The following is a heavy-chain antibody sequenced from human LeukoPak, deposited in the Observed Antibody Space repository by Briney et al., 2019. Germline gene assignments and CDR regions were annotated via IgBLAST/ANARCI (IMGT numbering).Heavy chain of an antibody. D-gene: IGHD3-22*01. Sequence: GGSLRLSCRVSGITLSNYGMSWVRQAPGRGLEWVEGIRGIGGSTNYADSVKGRFTISRDNPKNILYLQMNSLRAEDTAVYFCAKRGVVIRVILVGFHKEANYFDSWGQGALVTVSS. CDR3: AKRGVVIRVILVGFHKEANYFDS. CDR1: GITLSNYG. J-gene: IGHJ4*02. CDR2: IRGIGGST. V-gene: IGHV3-23*01.